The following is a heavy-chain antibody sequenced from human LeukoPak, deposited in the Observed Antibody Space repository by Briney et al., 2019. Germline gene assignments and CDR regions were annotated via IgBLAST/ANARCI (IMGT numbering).Heavy chain of an antibody. CDR1: GYTFTGYY. V-gene: IGHV1-2*06. D-gene: IGHD3-22*01. CDR3: ARNYYDSSGYYLGHAFDI. Sequence: GASVKVSCKASGYTFTGYYMHWVRQAPGQGLERMGRINPNSGGTNYAQKFQGRVTMTRDTSISTAYMELSRLRSDDTAVYYCARNYYDSSGYYLGHAFDIWGQGTMVTVSS. J-gene: IGHJ3*02. CDR2: INPNSGGT.